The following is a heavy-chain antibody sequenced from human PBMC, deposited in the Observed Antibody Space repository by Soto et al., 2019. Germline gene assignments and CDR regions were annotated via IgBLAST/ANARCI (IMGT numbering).Heavy chain of an antibody. CDR2: IIPILGIA. J-gene: IGHJ3*02. CDR1: GCTFSSYT. CDR3: ARDLITGTTDAFDI. V-gene: IGHV1-69*04. Sequence: ASVKVSCKASGCTFSSYTISWVRQAPGQGLEWMGRIIPILGIANYAQKLQGRVTITADKSTSTAYMELSSLRSEDTAVYYCARDLITGTTDAFDIWGQGTMVTVSS. D-gene: IGHD1-7*01.